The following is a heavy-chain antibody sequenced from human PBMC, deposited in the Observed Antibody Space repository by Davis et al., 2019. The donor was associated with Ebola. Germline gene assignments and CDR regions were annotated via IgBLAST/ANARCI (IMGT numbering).Heavy chain of an antibody. CDR2: VSHSERER. D-gene: IGHD3/OR15-3a*01. V-gene: IGHV3-30*09. J-gene: IGHJ4*02. CDR3: ARALYHEVLDQ. CDR1: GFTFRNYA. Sequence: PGGSLRLSCAASGFTFRNYAMHWVRQAPGKGLEWVAVVSHSERERFYADFVKGRFAISRDNSENTLYLQMNSLTAADTAVYYCARALYHEVLDQWGQGTPVTVSS.